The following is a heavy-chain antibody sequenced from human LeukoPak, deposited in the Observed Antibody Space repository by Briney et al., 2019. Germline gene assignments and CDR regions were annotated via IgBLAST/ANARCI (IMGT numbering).Heavy chain of an antibody. CDR3: ARRDTIFLDY. CDR1: GGSFSGYY. CDR2: INHSGST. Sequence: SETLSLTCAVYGGSFSGYYWSWIRQPPGKGLEWIGEINHSGSTNYNPSLKSRVTISVDTSKNQSSLKLSSVTAADTAVYYCARRDTIFLDYWGQGTLVTVSS. D-gene: IGHD3-9*01. V-gene: IGHV4-34*01. J-gene: IGHJ4*02.